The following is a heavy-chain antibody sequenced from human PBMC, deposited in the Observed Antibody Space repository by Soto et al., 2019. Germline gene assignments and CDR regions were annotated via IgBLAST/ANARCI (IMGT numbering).Heavy chain of an antibody. Sequence: QVPLVQSGAEVKKPGASVKVSCKASGYTFTSYGLSWVRQAPGQGLEWMGWISAYNGDRVYAQKLQGRVIMTTDTPTSTTYMERTRLRSDDTAMYYCARGYGGNSPDYWGQGTLVTVSS. CDR1: GYTFTSYG. CDR3: ARGYGGNSPDY. J-gene: IGHJ4*02. D-gene: IGHD2-21*02. CDR2: ISAYNGDR. V-gene: IGHV1-18*01.